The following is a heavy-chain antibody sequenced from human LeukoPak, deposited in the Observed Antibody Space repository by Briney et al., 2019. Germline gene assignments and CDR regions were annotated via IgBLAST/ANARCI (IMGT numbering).Heavy chain of an antibody. D-gene: IGHD6-19*01. V-gene: IGHV1-2*02. Sequence: GASVKVSCKASGYTFTDYYIHWVRQAPGQGLEWMGWINPNSGGAHYAQKFQGRITMTRDTSISTAYMEPSRLRSDDTAVYYCARDGYSSGWYMVDFDYWGQGTLVTVSS. J-gene: IGHJ4*02. CDR1: GYTFTDYY. CDR3: ARDGYSSGWYMVDFDY. CDR2: INPNSGGA.